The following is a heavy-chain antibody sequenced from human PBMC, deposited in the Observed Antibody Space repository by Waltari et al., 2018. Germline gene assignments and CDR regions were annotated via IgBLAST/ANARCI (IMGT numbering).Heavy chain of an antibody. CDR3: ARVRDGYNPLDY. V-gene: IGHV3-30-3*01. J-gene: IGHJ4*02. CDR1: GFTFSSYA. Sequence: QVQLVESGGGVVQPGRSLRLSCAASGFTFSSYAMHWVRQAPGKGLEWVAVISYDGSNKYYADSVKGRFTISRDNSKNTLYLQMNSLRAEDTAVYYCARVRDGYNPLDYWGQGTLVTVSS. CDR2: ISYDGSNK. D-gene: IGHD5-12*01.